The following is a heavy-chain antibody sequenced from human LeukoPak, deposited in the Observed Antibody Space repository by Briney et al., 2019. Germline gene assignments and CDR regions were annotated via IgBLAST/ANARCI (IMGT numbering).Heavy chain of an antibody. CDR3: AKDWQYYYDSSGYLQH. Sequence: GGSLRLSCAASGFTFDDYAMHWVRQAPGKGLEWVSLISGDGGSTYYADSVKGRFTISRVNSKNSLYLQMNSLRTEDTALYYCAKDWQYYYDSSGYLQHWGQGTLVTVSS. CDR1: GFTFDDYA. J-gene: IGHJ1*01. D-gene: IGHD3-22*01. V-gene: IGHV3-43*02. CDR2: ISGDGGST.